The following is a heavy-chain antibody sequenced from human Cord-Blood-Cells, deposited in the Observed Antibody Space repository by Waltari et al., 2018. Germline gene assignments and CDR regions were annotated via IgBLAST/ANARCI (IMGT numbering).Heavy chain of an antibody. CDR3: AKQNGDYDAFDI. D-gene: IGHD4-17*01. V-gene: IGHV1-69*02. CDR1: GGTFSSYT. CDR2: IIPILGIA. J-gene: IGHJ3*02. Sequence: QVQLVQSGAEVKKPRSSVKVSCKASGGTFSSYTISWVRQAPGQGLEWMGRIIPILGIANYAQKFQGRVTITADKSTSTAYMELSSLRSEDTAVYYCAKQNGDYDAFDIWGQGTMVTVSS.